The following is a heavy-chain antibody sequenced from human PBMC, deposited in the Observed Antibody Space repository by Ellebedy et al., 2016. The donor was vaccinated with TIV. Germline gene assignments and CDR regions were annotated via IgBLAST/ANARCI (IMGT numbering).Heavy chain of an antibody. CDR1: GYTFTSYA. Sequence: AASVKVSCKASGYTFTSYAMHWVRQAPGQRLEWMGWISAYNGNTNYAQKLQGRVTMTTDTSTSTAYMELRSLRSDDTAVYYCARDTGDRSQHITMVRGVKGYYYGMDVWGQGTTVTVSS. J-gene: IGHJ6*02. CDR2: ISAYNGNT. D-gene: IGHD3-10*01. CDR3: ARDTGDRSQHITMVRGVKGYYYGMDV. V-gene: IGHV1-18*01.